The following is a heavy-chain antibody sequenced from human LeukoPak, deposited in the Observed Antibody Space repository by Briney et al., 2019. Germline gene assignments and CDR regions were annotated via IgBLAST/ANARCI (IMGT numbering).Heavy chain of an antibody. J-gene: IGHJ4*02. V-gene: IGHV4-34*01. D-gene: IGHD6-13*01. Sequence: SETLSLTCAVYGGSFSGYYWSWIRQPPGKGLEWIGEINHSGSTNYNPSLKSRDTISVDTSKNQFSLKLSSVTAADTAVYYCARGSGYSTYYFDYWGQGTLVTVSS. CDR3: ARGSGYSTYYFDY. CDR2: INHSGST. CDR1: GGSFSGYY.